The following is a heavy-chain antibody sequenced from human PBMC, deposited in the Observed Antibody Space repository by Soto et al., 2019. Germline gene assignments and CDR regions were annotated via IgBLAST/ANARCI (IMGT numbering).Heavy chain of an antibody. CDR2: ISGSGGST. Sequence: GGSLRLSCAASGFTFSSYAMSWVRQAPGKGLEWVSAISGSGGSTYYADSVKGRFTISRDNSKNTLYLQMNSLRAEDTAVYYCANGGVLMVSLLWHYWGQGTLVTVSS. CDR3: ANGGVLMVSLLWHY. CDR1: GFTFSSYA. V-gene: IGHV3-23*01. D-gene: IGHD2-8*01. J-gene: IGHJ4*02.